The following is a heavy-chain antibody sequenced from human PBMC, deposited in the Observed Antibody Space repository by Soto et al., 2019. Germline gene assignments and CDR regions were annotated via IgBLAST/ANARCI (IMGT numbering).Heavy chain of an antibody. Sequence: PEGSLRLSCAASGFTFSSYAMRWVRQAPGKGLEWVAVISYDGSNKYYADSVKGRFTISRDNSKNTLYLQMNSLRAEDTAVYYCVKYYGSVHESYYYYYSGMDVWGQGTMVTVSS. V-gene: IGHV3-30*18. CDR3: VKYYGSVHESYYYYYSGMDV. CDR2: ISYDGSNK. CDR1: GFTFSSYA. J-gene: IGHJ6*02. D-gene: IGHD3-10*01.